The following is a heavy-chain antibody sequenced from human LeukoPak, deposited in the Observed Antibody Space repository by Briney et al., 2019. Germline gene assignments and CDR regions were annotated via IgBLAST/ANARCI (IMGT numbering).Heavy chain of an antibody. J-gene: IGHJ4*01. V-gene: IGHV3-7*01. CDR3: ARDGTAPGLYFDL. CDR2: INQNGGET. CDR1: GFTFSDFW. Sequence: AGGSPRLSCAVSGFTFSDFWMNWVRRSPGKGLEWVASINQNGGETSYVDSVKGRFTISRDNPKNSLYLQMSSLRAEDTAVYYCARDGTAPGLYFDLWGQGTLVTVSS. D-gene: IGHD6-13*01.